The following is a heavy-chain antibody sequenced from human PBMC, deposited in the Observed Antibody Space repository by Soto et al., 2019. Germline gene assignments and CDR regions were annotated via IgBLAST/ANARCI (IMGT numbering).Heavy chain of an antibody. CDR2: ISTSSGTI. CDR3: ARAKAGYYYYNGMDV. V-gene: IGHV3-11*01. Sequence: PXVSLRLSCAGSGFTFSDYYMSGIRQAPGKGLEWVSYISTSSGTIDYADSVKGRFTISRDNTKNSLYLQMNSLRAEDTAVYYCARAKAGYYYYNGMDVWGQGTTVTVSS. CDR1: GFTFSDYY. J-gene: IGHJ6*02.